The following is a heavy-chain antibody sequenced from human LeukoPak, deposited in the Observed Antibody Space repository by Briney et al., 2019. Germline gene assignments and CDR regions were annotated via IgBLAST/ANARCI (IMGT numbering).Heavy chain of an antibody. J-gene: IGHJ4*02. CDR3: ARDTSGSYRHFDY. V-gene: IGHV1-18*01. CDR2: ISAYKGNT. Sequence: VASVKVSCKASGYTFTSYGFSWVRQAPGQGLEWMGWISAYKGNTNYAQKFQGRVTKTTDTSTTTAYMELRSLISDDTAVYYCARDTSGSYRHFDYWGQGTLVTVSS. CDR1: GYTFTSYG. D-gene: IGHD1-26*01.